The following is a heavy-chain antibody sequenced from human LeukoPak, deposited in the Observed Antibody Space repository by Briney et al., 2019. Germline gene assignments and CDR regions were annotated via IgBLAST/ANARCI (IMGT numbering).Heavy chain of an antibody. V-gene: IGHV3-74*01. D-gene: IGHD3-3*01. J-gene: IGHJ4*02. Sequence: GGSLRHSCAASGVTFSSYWRHWVRQAPGQGLVWVSRINSEGSSKSYADSGKGRFTISRDNARNPLYLQMNSLRAEDTAAYYCARDPYHGYDFWMGYYFVYSGRGGPVTVSS. CDR1: GVTFSSYW. CDR2: INSEGSSK. CDR3: ARDPYHGYDFWMGYYFVY.